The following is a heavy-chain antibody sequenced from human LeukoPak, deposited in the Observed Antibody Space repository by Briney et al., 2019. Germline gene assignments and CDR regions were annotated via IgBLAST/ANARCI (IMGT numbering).Heavy chain of an antibody. D-gene: IGHD3-22*01. CDR1: GGSINSGSHY. CDR3: ARFFYYDRSGYYYFDY. CDR2: IYYNGIT. Sequence: SQTLSLTCTVSGGSINSGSHYWSWVRQHPEKGLEWIGHIYYNGITYYNPSLESRLTISVDTSKNQFSLELNSVTAADMAVYYCARFFYYDRSGYYYFDYWGRGTLVTVSS. V-gene: IGHV4-31*03. J-gene: IGHJ4*02.